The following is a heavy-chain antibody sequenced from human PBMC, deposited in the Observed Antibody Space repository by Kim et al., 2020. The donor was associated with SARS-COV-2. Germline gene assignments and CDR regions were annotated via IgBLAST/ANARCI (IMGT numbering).Heavy chain of an antibody. CDR1: GFTFSSYS. D-gene: IGHD3-22*01. V-gene: IGHV3-48*02. CDR3: ARDGRRDVTYYYDSSGYKRYYYYGMDV. CDR2: ISSSSSTI. Sequence: GGSLRLSCAASGFTFSSYSMNWVRQAPGKGLEWVSYISSSSSTIYYADSVKGRFTISRDNAKNSLYLEMNSLRDEDTAVYYCARDGRRDVTYYYDSSGYKRYYYYGMDVWGQGTTVTVSS. J-gene: IGHJ6*02.